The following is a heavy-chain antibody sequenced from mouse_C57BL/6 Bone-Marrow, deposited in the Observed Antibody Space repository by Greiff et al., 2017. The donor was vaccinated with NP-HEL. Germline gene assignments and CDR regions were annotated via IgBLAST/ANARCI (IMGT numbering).Heavy chain of an antibody. CDR2: INPNNGGT. CDR1: GYTFTDYN. CDR3: ARGFYYGSSYYFDY. V-gene: IGHV1-18*01. J-gene: IGHJ2*01. Sequence: VQLQQSGPELVKPGASVKIPCKASGYTFTDYNMDWVKQSHGKSLEWIGDINPNNGGTIYNQKFKGKATLTVDKSSSTAYMELRSLTSEDTAVYYCARGFYYGSSYYFDYWGQGTTLTVSS. D-gene: IGHD1-1*01.